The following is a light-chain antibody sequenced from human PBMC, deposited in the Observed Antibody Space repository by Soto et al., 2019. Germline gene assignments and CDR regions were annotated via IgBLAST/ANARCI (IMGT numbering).Light chain of an antibody. J-gene: IGKJ5*01. CDR3: QQRSNWHPIT. V-gene: IGKV3D-11*02. Sequence: EIVMKQSPVTLSVSPGEVATLSYRASQSVSSNSVWYQQKPGQPPRLLIYDPSNRATGIPASFSGSGSGTDFTLTISSLEPEDFAVYYCQQRSNWHPITFGQGTRLEIK. CDR1: QSVSSN. CDR2: DPS.